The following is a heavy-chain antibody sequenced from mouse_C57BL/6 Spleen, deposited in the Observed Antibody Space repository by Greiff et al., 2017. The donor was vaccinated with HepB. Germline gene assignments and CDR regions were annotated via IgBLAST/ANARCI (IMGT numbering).Heavy chain of an antibody. CDR3: ARGYDGSSYFDY. CDR2: ISYDGSN. V-gene: IGHV3-6*01. CDR1: GYSITSGYY. J-gene: IGHJ2*01. Sequence: EVKLQESGPGLVKPSPSLSLTCSVTGYSITSGYYWNWIRQFPGNKLEWMGYISYDGSNNYNPSLKNRISITRDTSTNQFFLKLNSVTTEDTATYYCARGYDGSSYFDYWGQGTTLTVSS. D-gene: IGHD1-1*01.